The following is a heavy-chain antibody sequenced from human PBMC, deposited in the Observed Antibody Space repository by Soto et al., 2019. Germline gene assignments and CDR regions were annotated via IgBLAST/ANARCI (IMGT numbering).Heavy chain of an antibody. J-gene: IGHJ2*01. CDR3: ARGSGEDWYFDL. CDR1: GFTFSSYA. V-gene: IGHV3-30-3*01. CDR2: ISYDGSNK. Sequence: QVQLVESGGGVVQPGRSLRLSCAASGFTFSSYAMHWVRQAPGKGLEWVAVISYDGSNKYYADSVKGRFTISRDNSKNTLYLQMNSLRAEDTAVYYCARGSGEDWYFDLWGRGTLVTVSS. D-gene: IGHD3-10*01.